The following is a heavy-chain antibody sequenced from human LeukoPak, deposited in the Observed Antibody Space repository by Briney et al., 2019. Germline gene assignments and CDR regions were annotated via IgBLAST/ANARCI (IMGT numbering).Heavy chain of an antibody. CDR2: IYYFEKT. D-gene: IGHD7-27*01. CDR1: GGSIGTYY. Sequence: SETLSLTCTVSGGSIGTYYWSWLRQPPGKGLEWIGHIYYFEKTDYNPSLESRVTISVDAAKNHFSLKLRSVTPLDTAVYYCAKLGSPRAYWGQGILVTVSS. CDR3: AKLGSPRAY. J-gene: IGHJ4*02. V-gene: IGHV4-59*01.